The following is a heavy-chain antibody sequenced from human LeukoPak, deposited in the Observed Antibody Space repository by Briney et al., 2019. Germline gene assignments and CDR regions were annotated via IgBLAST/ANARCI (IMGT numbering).Heavy chain of an antibody. V-gene: IGHV4-39*07. Sequence: PSETLSLTCTVSGGSISSSSYYWGWIRQPPGKGLEWIGSIYYSGSTYYNPSLKSRVTISVDTSKNQFSLKLSSVTAADTAVYYCARLYSFGLWDYWGQGTLVTVSS. D-gene: IGHD5-18*01. CDR2: IYYSGST. CDR1: GGSISSSSYY. J-gene: IGHJ4*02. CDR3: ARLYSFGLWDY.